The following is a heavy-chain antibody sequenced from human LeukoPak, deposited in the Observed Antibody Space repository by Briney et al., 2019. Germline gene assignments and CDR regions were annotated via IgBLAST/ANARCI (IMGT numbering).Heavy chain of an antibody. Sequence: ASVKVSCKASGYTFTGYYMHWVRQAPGQGLEWMGWINPNSGGTNYAQKFQGRVTMTTDTSTSTAYMELRSLRSDDTAVYYCAGDYYDSSGYYYAGYWGQGTLVTVSS. CDR3: AGDYYDSSGYYYAGY. V-gene: IGHV1-2*02. CDR2: INPNSGGT. J-gene: IGHJ4*02. D-gene: IGHD3-22*01. CDR1: GYTFTGYY.